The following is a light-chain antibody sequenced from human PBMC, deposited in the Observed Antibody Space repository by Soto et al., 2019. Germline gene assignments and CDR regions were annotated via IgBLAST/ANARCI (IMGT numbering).Light chain of an antibody. CDR2: AAS. CDR1: QDFSNF. V-gene: IGKV1-9*01. Sequence: DIQLTQSPSFLSASIGDRVTITCRASQDFSNFLAWYQQKPGRAPKLLIYAASNLQSGVPSRFSGSGSGTDFTLTISSLQPEDFATYYCQQLNSYPINFGQGTRLEIK. J-gene: IGKJ5*01. CDR3: QQLNSYPIN.